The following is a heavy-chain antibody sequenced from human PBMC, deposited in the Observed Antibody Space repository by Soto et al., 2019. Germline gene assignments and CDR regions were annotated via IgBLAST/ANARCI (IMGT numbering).Heavy chain of an antibody. Sequence: SETLSFTCTVSGGSISIYYWSWIRHPPGKGLEWIGYIYYSGSTNYNPSLKSRVTISVDTSKNQFSLKLSSVTAADTAVYYCARVGYYGSGSYYNDYWGQGTLVTVSS. D-gene: IGHD3-10*01. CDR2: IYYSGST. V-gene: IGHV4-59*01. CDR3: ARVGYYGSGSYYNDY. J-gene: IGHJ4*02. CDR1: GGSISIYY.